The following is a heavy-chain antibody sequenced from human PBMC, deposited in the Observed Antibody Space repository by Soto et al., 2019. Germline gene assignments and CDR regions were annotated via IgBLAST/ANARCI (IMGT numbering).Heavy chain of an antibody. V-gene: IGHV3-33*01. CDR3: ARDVNDYGDLGLDY. Sequence: QVQLVESGGGVVQPGRSLRLSCAASGFTFSRNGMHWVRQAPGKGLEWVALIWYDGSNKNYADSVKGRFTISRDNSKNTLYLQMNNMRAEDTAVYYCARDVNDYGDLGLDYWGQGTLVIVSS. CDR2: IWYDGSNK. CDR1: GFTFSRNG. D-gene: IGHD4-17*01. J-gene: IGHJ4*02.